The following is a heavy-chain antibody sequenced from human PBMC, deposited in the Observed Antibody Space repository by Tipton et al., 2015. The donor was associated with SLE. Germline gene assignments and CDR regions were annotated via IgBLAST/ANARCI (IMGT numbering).Heavy chain of an antibody. CDR3: ARYESGVGGRSD. J-gene: IGHJ4*02. CDR2: MNPNIGNS. V-gene: IGHV1-8*03. D-gene: IGHD3-16*01. Sequence: QLVQSGAEVKKPGASVKVSCKASGYTFSSYGISWVRQAPGQGLEWLGWMNPNIGNSGLAQIFQGRVTITRDTSISTVYMELSSLRSEDTAVYYCARYESGVGGRSDWGQGTLVTVSS. CDR1: GYTFSSYG.